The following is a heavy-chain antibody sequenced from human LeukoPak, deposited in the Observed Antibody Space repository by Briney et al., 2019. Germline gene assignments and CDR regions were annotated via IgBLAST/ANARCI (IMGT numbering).Heavy chain of an antibody. CDR3: ARQSVSTNYYYGMDV. CDR1: GYSFTSYW. D-gene: IGHD2-2*01. CDR2: FHPGDSDT. Sequence: GESLKISCKGSGYSFTSYWIAWVRQTPGKGLEWMGIFHPGDSDTRYSPSFQGQVTMSADKSISTAYLQWSSLKDSDTAMYYCARQSVSTNYYYGMDVWGQGTTVTVSS. V-gene: IGHV5-51*01. J-gene: IGHJ6*02.